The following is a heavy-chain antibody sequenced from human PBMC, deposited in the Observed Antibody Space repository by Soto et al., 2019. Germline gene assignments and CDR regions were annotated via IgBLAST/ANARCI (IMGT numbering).Heavy chain of an antibody. CDR3: ARDITIFGVVIYYGMDV. CDR1: GYTFTSYY. CDR2: INPSGGST. D-gene: IGHD3-3*01. V-gene: IGHV1-46*01. Sequence: QVQLVQSGAEVKKPGASVKVSCKASGYTFTSYYMHWVRQAPGQGLEWMGIINPSGGSTSYAQKFQGGVTMTRDTSTSTVYMGLSSLRSEDTAVYYCARDITIFGVVIYYGMDVWGQGTTVTVSS. J-gene: IGHJ6*02.